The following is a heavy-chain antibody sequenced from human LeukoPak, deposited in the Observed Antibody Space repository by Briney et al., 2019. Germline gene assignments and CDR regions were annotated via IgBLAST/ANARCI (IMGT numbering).Heavy chain of an antibody. J-gene: IGHJ4*02. CDR3: AKDLWGFVEVAAILDY. Sequence: GSLRLSWAASRFIFSSYAMSGGRQPPGEGVEGVSGISGSGGSTDYADSVKGRFTISRDHSKNTLYLQMNSLRAEDTAVYYCAKDLWGFVEVAAILDYWGQGTLVTVSS. CDR1: RFIFSSYA. CDR2: ISGSGGST. V-gene: IGHV3-23*01. D-gene: IGHD2-15*01.